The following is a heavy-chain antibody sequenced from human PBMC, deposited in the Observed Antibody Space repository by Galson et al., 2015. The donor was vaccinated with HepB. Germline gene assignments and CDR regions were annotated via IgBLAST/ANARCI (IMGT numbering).Heavy chain of an antibody. CDR2: ISSSSSYI. V-gene: IGHV3-21*01. CDR1: GFTFSSYS. J-gene: IGHJ6*03. Sequence: SLRLSCAASGFTFSSYSMNWVRQAPGKGLEWVSSISSSSSYIYYADSVKGRFTISRDNAKNSLYLQMNSLRAEDTAVYYCARGLRESPVNLYYYYYMDVWGKGTTVTVSS. D-gene: IGHD3-10*01. CDR3: ARGLRESPVNLYYYYYMDV.